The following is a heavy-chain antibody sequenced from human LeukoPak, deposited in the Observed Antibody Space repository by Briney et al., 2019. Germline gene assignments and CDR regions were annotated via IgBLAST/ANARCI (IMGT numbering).Heavy chain of an antibody. J-gene: IGHJ4*02. Sequence: GASVKVSCKASGSTFTGHFTHWVRQAPGQGLQWMGRINPNSGGTNYAQRFQGRVTMTRDTSISTAYMELSRLRSDDTAIYYCAQNGSYNSFDYWGQGTLVTVSS. D-gene: IGHD3-10*01. CDR3: AQNGSYNSFDY. CDR2: INPNSGGT. CDR1: GSTFTGHF. V-gene: IGHV1-2*06.